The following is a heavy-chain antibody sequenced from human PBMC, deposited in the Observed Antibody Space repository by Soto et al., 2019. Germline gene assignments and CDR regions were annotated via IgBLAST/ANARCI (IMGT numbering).Heavy chain of an antibody. Sequence: EVQLVESGGGLAKPGGSLRLSCVGSGFIFSDAWMIWVRQAPGKGLEWVGHIKSKIDGGTTDHAAPVKGRFTISRDDSKHTFYLQMNSLKTEYTAVYYCATNRGYSYGPPGIFDYWGQGTLVTVSS. D-gene: IGHD5-18*01. V-gene: IGHV3-15*07. CDR2: IKSKIDGGTT. J-gene: IGHJ4*02. CDR1: GFIFSDAW. CDR3: ATNRGYSYGPPGIFDY.